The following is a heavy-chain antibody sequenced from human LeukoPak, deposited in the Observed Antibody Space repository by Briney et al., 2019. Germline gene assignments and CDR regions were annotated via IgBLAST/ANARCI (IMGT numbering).Heavy chain of an antibody. CDR1: GGSIISSNYY. Sequence: SETLSLTCTVSGGSIISSNYYWAWIRQPPGKELGWLATVYNSGTTYYTPSLKSRATISVDTSKDQFSLKLDSVTAADTALYYCARLWFGNGRTFDPWGQGTLVTVSS. CDR2: VYNSGTT. J-gene: IGHJ5*02. CDR3: ARLWFGNGRTFDP. V-gene: IGHV4-39*01. D-gene: IGHD3-10*01.